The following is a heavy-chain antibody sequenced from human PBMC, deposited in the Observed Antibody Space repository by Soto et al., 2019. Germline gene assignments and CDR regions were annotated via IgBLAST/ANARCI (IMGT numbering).Heavy chain of an antibody. D-gene: IGHD3-3*01. CDR3: AKYLEWLSFNYGMDV. J-gene: IGHJ6*02. V-gene: IGHV3-23*01. CDR1: GFTFGDYA. CDR2: ISGSGGST. Sequence: GGSLRLSCTASGFTFGDYAMSWFRQAPGKGLEWVSAISGSGGSTYYADSVKGRFTISRDNSKNTLYLQMNSLRAEDTAVYYCAKYLEWLSFNYGMDVWGQGTTVTVSS.